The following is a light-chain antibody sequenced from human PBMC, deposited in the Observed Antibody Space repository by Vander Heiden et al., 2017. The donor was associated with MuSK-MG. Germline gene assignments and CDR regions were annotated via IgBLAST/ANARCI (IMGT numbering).Light chain of an antibody. J-gene: IGKJ1*01. Sequence: EIVLTHSPATLSLSPGERATLSCRASQSVSSYLASCQQKPDRAPRLLIYDAANRTTAIPARFSGSGSGTDFTLPIISLVPEDFAVYYCRQRCDWPWTFGQGTKVEIK. CDR3: RQRCDWPWT. CDR2: DAA. V-gene: IGKV3-11*01. CDR1: QSVSSY.